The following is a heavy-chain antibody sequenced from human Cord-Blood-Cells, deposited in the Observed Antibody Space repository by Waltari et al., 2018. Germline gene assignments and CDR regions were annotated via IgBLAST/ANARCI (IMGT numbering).Heavy chain of an antibody. V-gene: IGHV4-39*01. CDR2: IYYSGST. J-gene: IGHJ2*01. CDR3: ARTTGGRNWYFDL. CDR1: GGSISSSSYY. Sequence: QLQLQESGPGLVKPSETLSLTCTVSGGSISSSSYYWGWIRQPPGKGLEWIGSIYYSGSTYYNPALKSRVTISVDTSKNQFSLKLSSVTAADTAVYYCARTTGGRNWYFDLWGRGTLVTVSS. D-gene: IGHD7-27*01.